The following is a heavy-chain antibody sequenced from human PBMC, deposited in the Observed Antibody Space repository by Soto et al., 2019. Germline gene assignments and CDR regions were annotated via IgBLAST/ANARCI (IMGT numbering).Heavy chain of an antibody. V-gene: IGHV3-23*01. Sequence: EVQLLESGGGLVQPGGSLRLSCAASGFTFSSYAMSWVRQAPGKGLEWVSAISGSGGSTYYADSVKGRFTISRDNSKNTLYLQMNSLRAEDTAVYYCAKEEGITIFGVVITARGYWGQGTLVTVSS. J-gene: IGHJ4*02. CDR3: AKEEGITIFGVVITARGY. D-gene: IGHD3-3*01. CDR1: GFTFSSYA. CDR2: ISGSGGST.